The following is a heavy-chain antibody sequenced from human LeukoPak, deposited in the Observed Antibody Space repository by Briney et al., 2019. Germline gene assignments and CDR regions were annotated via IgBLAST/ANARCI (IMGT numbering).Heavy chain of an antibody. CDR1: GGSTSRYY. Sequence: PSETLSLTCTVSGGSTSRYYWSWIRQPPGRGLEWIGYIYYSGSTRYNPSLKSRVTISVDTSKNQFSLKLSSVTAADTAMYYCARHECGGDCYRDWFDPWGQGTLVTVSS. CDR3: ARHECGGDCYRDWFDP. J-gene: IGHJ5*02. D-gene: IGHD2-21*02. CDR2: IYYSGST. V-gene: IGHV4-59*08.